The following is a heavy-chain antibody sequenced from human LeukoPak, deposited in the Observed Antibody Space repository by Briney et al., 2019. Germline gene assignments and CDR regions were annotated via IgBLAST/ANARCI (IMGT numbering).Heavy chain of an antibody. CDR1: GFTFDDYG. Sequence: GGSLRLSCAASGFTFDDYGMSWVRHAAGKGLEWVSGINWNGGSTGYADSVKGRFTISRDNAKNSLYLQMNSLRAEDTALYHCARELEDIVVGTSSLDYWGQGTLVTVSS. CDR3: ARELEDIVVGTSSLDY. J-gene: IGHJ4*02. D-gene: IGHD2-2*01. CDR2: INWNGGST. V-gene: IGHV3-20*01.